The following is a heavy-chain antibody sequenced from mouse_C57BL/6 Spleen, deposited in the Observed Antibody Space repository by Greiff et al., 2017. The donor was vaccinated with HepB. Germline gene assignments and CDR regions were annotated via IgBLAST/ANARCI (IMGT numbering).Heavy chain of an antibody. J-gene: IGHJ2*01. D-gene: IGHD2-12*01. CDR3: ATGYSPDY. Sequence: QVQLQQPGAELVKPGASVKLSCKASGYTFTSYWMQWVKQRPGQGLEWIGEIDPSDSYTNYNQKFKGKATLTVDTSSSTAYMQLSSLTSEDSAVYYCATGYSPDYWGQSTTLTVSS. CDR1: GYTFTSYW. CDR2: IDPSDSYT. V-gene: IGHV1-50*01.